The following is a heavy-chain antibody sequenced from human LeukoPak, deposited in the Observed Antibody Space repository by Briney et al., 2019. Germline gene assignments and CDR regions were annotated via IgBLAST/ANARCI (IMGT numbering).Heavy chain of an antibody. D-gene: IGHD2-2*03. CDR1: GYTFTSYY. Sequence: ASGKVSCKASGYTFTSYYMHWVRQAPGQGREWMGIINPSGGNTNYAQKFQGRVTMTRDTSTSARYMELSSLRSEDTAVYYCARRAKGSWINDAFDIWGQGTMVTVSS. J-gene: IGHJ3*02. V-gene: IGHV1-46*01. CDR2: INPSGGNT. CDR3: ARRAKGSWINDAFDI.